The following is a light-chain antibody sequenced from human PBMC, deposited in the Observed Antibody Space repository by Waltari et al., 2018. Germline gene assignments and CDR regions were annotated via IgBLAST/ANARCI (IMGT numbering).Light chain of an antibody. J-gene: IGKJ1*01. CDR3: QHYVRLPVS. Sequence: EIVLTQSPGTLSLSPGERATLPCRASQSVSRSLAWYQQKPGQAPRLLISGASSRATGVPDRFSGSGSGTDFSLTISRLEPEDFAVYYCQHYVRLPVSFGQGTKVEIK. CDR1: QSVSRS. V-gene: IGKV3-20*01. CDR2: GAS.